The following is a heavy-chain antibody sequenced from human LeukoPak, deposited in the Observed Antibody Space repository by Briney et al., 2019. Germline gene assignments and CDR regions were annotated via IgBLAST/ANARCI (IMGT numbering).Heavy chain of an antibody. Sequence: SETLSLTCTVSGGSVSSGSYYWSWIRQPPGKGLEWIGYIYYSGSTNYSPSLKSRVTISVDTSKNQFSLKLSSVTAADTAVYYCARHGLYGGNSVDYWGQGTLVTVSS. CDR2: IYYSGST. J-gene: IGHJ4*02. D-gene: IGHD4-23*01. CDR3: ARHGLYGGNSVDY. V-gene: IGHV4-61*01. CDR1: GGSVSSGSYY.